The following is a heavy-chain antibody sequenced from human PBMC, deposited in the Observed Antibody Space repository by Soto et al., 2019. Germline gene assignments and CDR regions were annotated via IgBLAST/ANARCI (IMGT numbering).Heavy chain of an antibody. J-gene: IGHJ4*02. D-gene: IGHD4-17*01. V-gene: IGHV3-48*01. CDR2: ISSSSSTI. Sequence: EVQLVESGGGLVQPGGSLRLSCAASGFTFSSYSMNWVRQAPGKGLEWVSYISSSSSTIYYADSVKGRFTISRDNAKNSLYLQMNSLRAEDTAVYYCARDLNYGLFDYWGQGNRVTGSS. CDR3: ARDLNYGLFDY. CDR1: GFTFSSYS.